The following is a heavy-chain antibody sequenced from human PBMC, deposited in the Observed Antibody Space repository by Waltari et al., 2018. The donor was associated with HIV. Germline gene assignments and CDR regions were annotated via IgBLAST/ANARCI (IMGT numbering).Heavy chain of an antibody. CDR3: ARGDDFWSGSRYGMDV. CDR2: ISYDGSNK. Sequence: QVQLVESGGGVVQPGRSLRLSCAASGFTFSSYAMHWVRQAPGKGLGWVAVISYDGSNKYYADSVKGRFTISRDNSKNTLYLQMNSLRAEDTAVYYCARGDDFWSGSRYGMDVWGQGTTVTVSS. J-gene: IGHJ6*02. V-gene: IGHV3-30-3*01. D-gene: IGHD3-3*01. CDR1: GFTFSSYA.